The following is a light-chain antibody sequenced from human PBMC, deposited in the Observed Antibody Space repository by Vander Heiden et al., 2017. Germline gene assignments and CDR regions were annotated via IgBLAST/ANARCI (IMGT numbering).Light chain of an antibody. J-gene: IGKJ4*01. CDR2: AAS. V-gene: IGKV1-12*01. CDR1: QSISSW. Sequence: DIQMTQPPSSVSASVGDRVTITCRASQSISSWLAWYQQQPGKAPKLLIYAASSLRSGVPSRFSGSGSGTDFTLTISSLQPEDFATYYCQQANSFPLTFGGGTKVEIK. CDR3: QQANSFPLT.